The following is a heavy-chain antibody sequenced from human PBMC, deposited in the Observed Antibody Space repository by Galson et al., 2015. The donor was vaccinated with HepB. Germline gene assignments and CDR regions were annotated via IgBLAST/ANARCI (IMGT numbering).Heavy chain of an antibody. Sequence: SVTVSCKASGGTLSSYAINWVRQAPGHGLEWMGGIIPFFGAPKYAQKFQGRVTITADRSTSTAYMELSSLRSEDAAVYYCARHLHVETAMSPFYGMDVWGQGTMVTVSS. V-gene: IGHV1-69*06. D-gene: IGHD5-18*01. CDR2: IIPFFGAP. CDR3: ARHLHVETAMSPFYGMDV. CDR1: GGTLSSYA. J-gene: IGHJ6*02.